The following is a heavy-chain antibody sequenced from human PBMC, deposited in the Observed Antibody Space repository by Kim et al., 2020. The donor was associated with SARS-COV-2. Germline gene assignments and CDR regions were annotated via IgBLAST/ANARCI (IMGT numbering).Heavy chain of an antibody. D-gene: IGHD3-3*01. J-gene: IGHJ6*03. CDR1: GYTFTSYG. Sequence: ASVKVSCKASGYTFTSYGISWVRQAPGQGLEWMGWISAYNGNTNYAQKLQGRVTMTTDTSTSTAYMELRSLGSDDTAVYYCARDRRITIFGVVTHGYYYYYMDVWGKGTTVTVSS. CDR2: ISAYNGNT. V-gene: IGHV1-18*01. CDR3: ARDRRITIFGVVTHGYYYYYMDV.